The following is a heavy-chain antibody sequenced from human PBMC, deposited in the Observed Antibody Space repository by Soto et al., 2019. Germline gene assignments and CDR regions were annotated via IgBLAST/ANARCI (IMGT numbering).Heavy chain of an antibody. J-gene: IGHJ4*02. Sequence: EVQLVNSGGGLVQPGGSLRLSCVASGFTFSSYGMNWVRQAPGKGLEWVSYISSGPVTTNYAESVKGRFTISRDNAKSSLYLQLNSLRDDDTAVYYCARGGAARPDYWGQGTLVSVSS. CDR1: GFTFSSYG. CDR3: ARGGAARPDY. D-gene: IGHD2-15*01. CDR2: ISSGPVTT. V-gene: IGHV3-48*02.